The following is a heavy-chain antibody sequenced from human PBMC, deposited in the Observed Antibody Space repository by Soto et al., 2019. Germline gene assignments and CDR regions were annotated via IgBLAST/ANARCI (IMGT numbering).Heavy chain of an antibody. D-gene: IGHD6-19*01. V-gene: IGHV4-59*12. J-gene: IGHJ5*02. Sequence: PSETLYLTCTFSGSFILRNYRTCIRQSTERGWEWMGYIYYSGSANYKPSLKSRLTMSGDRSKSQFSMKLASVTAADAAVYYCARGVGGSGLNWFDPWGQGTLVSVSS. CDR2: IYYSGSA. CDR3: ARGVGGSGLNWFDP. CDR1: GSFILRNY.